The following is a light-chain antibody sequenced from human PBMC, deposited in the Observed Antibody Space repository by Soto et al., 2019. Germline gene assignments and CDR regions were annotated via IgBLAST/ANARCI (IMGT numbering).Light chain of an antibody. CDR3: AACDDSLNGVV. Sequence: QSVLTQPPSASGPPGQRVTISCSGTSSNIGSDSVNWYQQLPGTAPKLLIYRNNQRPSGVPDRLSGSKSGTSASLAISGLQSEDEADYYCAACDDSLNGVVFGGGTKLTVL. V-gene: IGLV1-44*01. J-gene: IGLJ2*01. CDR2: RNN. CDR1: SSNIGSDS.